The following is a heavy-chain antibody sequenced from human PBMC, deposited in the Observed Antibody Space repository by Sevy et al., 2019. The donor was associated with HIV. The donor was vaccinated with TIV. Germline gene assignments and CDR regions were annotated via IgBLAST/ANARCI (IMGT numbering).Heavy chain of an antibody. V-gene: IGHV3-13*04. CDR1: GFTFGDYD. CDR2: IGTAGDT. Sequence: GGSLRLSCAASGFTFGDYDMHWVRQGTGKSLEWVSSIGTAGDTYYAASVKGRFTVSRENATNSLYLQINSLRAGDTAKYYYEIGSPSESEIIVGASNADNWYFDHWGRRTLVTVSS. J-gene: IGHJ2*01. D-gene: IGHD3-16*02. CDR3: EIGSPSESEIIVGASNADNWYFDH.